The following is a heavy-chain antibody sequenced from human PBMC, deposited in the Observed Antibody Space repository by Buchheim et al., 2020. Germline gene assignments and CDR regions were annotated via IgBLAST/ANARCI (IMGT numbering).Heavy chain of an antibody. CDR2: INPNSGGT. V-gene: IGHV1-2*02. CDR3: ARYGSAGLKSGDLFDY. Sequence: QVQLVQSGAEVKKPGASVKVSCKASGYTFTGYYMHWVRQAPGQGLEWMGWINPNSGGTNNAQTFQGRVTMTRDTLFSTAYMELSRLRSDDTAVYYCARYGSAGLKSGDLFDYWGQGTL. D-gene: IGHD4-17*01. J-gene: IGHJ4*02. CDR1: GYTFTGYY.